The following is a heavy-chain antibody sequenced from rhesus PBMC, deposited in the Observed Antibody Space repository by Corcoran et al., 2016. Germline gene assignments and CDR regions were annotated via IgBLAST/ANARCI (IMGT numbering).Heavy chain of an antibody. CDR2: IYGRGGFQ. CDR3: ARDPVGSCSLGSRFDV. Sequence: QVQLQESGPGLVKPSDTLSLTCAVSGYSISSGYYWGWSRQPPGKVPEGIGCIYGRGGFQYLNPSLNSRVTISNDSSKKQVSLKLSSVTAAEPAVYYCARDPVGSCSLGSRFDVWGPGVLVTVSS. V-gene: IGHV4S14*01. D-gene: IGHD6-13*01. CDR1: GYSISSGYY. J-gene: IGHJ5-1*01.